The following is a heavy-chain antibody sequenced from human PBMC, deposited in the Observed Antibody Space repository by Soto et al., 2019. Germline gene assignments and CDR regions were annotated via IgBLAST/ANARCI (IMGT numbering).Heavy chain of an antibody. CDR3: ARGPPGYYYYGMDV. V-gene: IGHV4-61*01. CDR1: GGSVTSTSYY. Sequence: SETLSLTCTVSGGSVTSTSYYWSWIRQPPGKGLEWIGYMHYSGSTNYNPSLKSRVTISVDTSKNQFSLKLSSVTAADTAVYYCARGPPGYYYYGMDVWGQGTTVTVSS. J-gene: IGHJ6*02. CDR2: MHYSGST.